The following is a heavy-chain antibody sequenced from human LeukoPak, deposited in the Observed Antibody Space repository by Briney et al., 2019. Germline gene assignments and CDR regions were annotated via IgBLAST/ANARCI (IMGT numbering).Heavy chain of an antibody. J-gene: IGHJ3*02. D-gene: IGHD3-16*01. CDR2: ITSSDNTI. CDR1: GFTFSDYY. V-gene: IGHV3-11*04. CDR3: ARAKGDYAFDI. Sequence: GGSLRLSCAASGFTFSDYYISWIRQAPGKGLEWVSYITSSDNTIYYADSVKGRFTISRDNAKNSLYLQMNSLRAEDTAVYYCARAKGDYAFDIWGQGTMVTVSS.